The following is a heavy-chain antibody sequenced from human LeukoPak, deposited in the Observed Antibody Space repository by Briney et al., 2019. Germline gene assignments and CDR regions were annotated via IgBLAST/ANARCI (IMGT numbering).Heavy chain of an antibody. D-gene: IGHD2-2*01. Sequence: GRSLRLSCAASGFTFDDYAMHWVRQAPGKGLEWVSGISWNSGSIGYADSVKGRFTISRDNAKNSLYLQMNSLRAEDTAVYYCARGQKDIVVVPHGPKFDYWGQGTLVTVSS. J-gene: IGHJ4*02. CDR3: ARGQKDIVVVPHGPKFDY. V-gene: IGHV3-9*01. CDR1: GFTFDDYA. CDR2: ISWNSGSI.